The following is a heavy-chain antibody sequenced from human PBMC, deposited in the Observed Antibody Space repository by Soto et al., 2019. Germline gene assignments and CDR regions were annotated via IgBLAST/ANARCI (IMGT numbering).Heavy chain of an antibody. Sequence: PGGSLRLSCAATGFTFDNFAMSWVRLAPGKGLEWVSSISFSGFTTYYTDSVKGRFTISRDNSGNTLYLQMNSLRAEDTAVYYCAKAGLRLEELSKRGPFDYWGQGSLVTVSS. J-gene: IGHJ4*02. D-gene: IGHD3-16*02. CDR3: AKAGLRLEELSKRGPFDY. V-gene: IGHV3-23*01. CDR2: ISFSGFTT. CDR1: GFTFDNFA.